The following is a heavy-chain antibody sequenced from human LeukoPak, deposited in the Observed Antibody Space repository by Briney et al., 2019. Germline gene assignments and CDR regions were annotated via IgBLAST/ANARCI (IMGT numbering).Heavy chain of an antibody. CDR2: ITAYNGNT. CDR1: GYTFTSYG. CDR3: ATDVVGATSAGAFDI. Sequence: VASVKVSCKASGYTFTSYGISWVRQAPGQGLEWMGWITAYNGNTNYAQKLQGRVTMTTDTSTSTAYMELRSLRSDDTAVYYYATDVVGATSAGAFDIWGQGTMVTVSS. J-gene: IGHJ3*02. V-gene: IGHV1-18*01. D-gene: IGHD1-26*01.